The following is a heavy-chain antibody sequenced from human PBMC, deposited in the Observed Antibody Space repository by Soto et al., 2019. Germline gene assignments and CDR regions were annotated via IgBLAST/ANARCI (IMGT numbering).Heavy chain of an antibody. J-gene: IGHJ4*02. CDR1: GGSFSSQTHF. CDR2: VYYSGIT. V-gene: IGHV4-61*01. CDR3: AREDMSGTYYFDS. D-gene: IGHD1-26*01. Sequence: PXGTLSLPCSVSGGSFSSQTHFWTWIRQAPGKGLEWIGYVYYSGITNFNPSLKSRVTISADTSNNQIFLSLTSVTAADTAVYYCAREDMSGTYYFDSWGQGALVTVSS.